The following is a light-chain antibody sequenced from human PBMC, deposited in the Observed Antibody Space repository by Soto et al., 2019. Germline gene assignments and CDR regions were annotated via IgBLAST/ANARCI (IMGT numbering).Light chain of an antibody. CDR1: QSIDSY. CDR3: QQTYSTPLYT. V-gene: IGKV1-39*01. Sequence: EIQMTQSPSSLSASVGERVTITCRASQSIDSYLNWSQQKPVKAPKHLIYAVSHLQNGVPSRFRDSGTGTDFSRTVRSLQPEDSATCYCQQTYSTPLYTVGQGTKLEIK. CDR2: AVS. J-gene: IGKJ2*01.